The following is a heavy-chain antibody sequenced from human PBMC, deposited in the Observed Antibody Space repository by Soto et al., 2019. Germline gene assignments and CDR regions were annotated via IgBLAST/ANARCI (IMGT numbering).Heavy chain of an antibody. CDR3: ASLAAEIYGHYRFRSGYPKTDY. Sequence: GGSLRLSCAASGFTFSSYSMHWVRQAPGKGLEWVSRISSDGSSTSYADSVKGRFTISRDNAKNTLYLQMDSLRAEDTAVYYCASLAAEIYGHYRFRSGYPKTDYWGQGTLVTVSS. CDR1: GFTFSSYS. CDR2: ISSDGSST. D-gene: IGHD3-3*01. V-gene: IGHV3-74*01. J-gene: IGHJ4*02.